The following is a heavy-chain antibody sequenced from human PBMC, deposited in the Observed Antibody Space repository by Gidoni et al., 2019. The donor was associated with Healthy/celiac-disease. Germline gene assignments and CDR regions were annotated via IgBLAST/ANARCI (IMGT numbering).Heavy chain of an antibody. V-gene: IGHV4-31*03. J-gene: IGHJ4*02. Sequence: QVQLQESGPGLVKPSQTLSLTCPVSGGSISTGGYYWSWIRQHPGKGLEWIGYIYYSGSTYYNPSLKSRVTISVDTSKNQFSLKLSSVTAADTAVYYCARGESPIFGVVIPFLDYWGQGTLVTVSS. CDR2: IYYSGST. CDR3: ARGESPIFGVVIPFLDY. CDR1: GGSISTGGYY. D-gene: IGHD3-3*01.